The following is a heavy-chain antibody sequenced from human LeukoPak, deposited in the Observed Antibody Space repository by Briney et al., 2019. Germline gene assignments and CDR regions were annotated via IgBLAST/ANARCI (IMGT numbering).Heavy chain of an antibody. Sequence: GGSLRLSCAASGFTLSSYSMNWVRQAPGKGLEWVSYISSSSSTIYYADSVKGRFTISRDNAKNLLYLQMNSLRAEDTAVYYCARERWDYSIDYWGQGTLVTVSS. CDR3: ARERWDYSIDY. J-gene: IGHJ4*02. CDR1: GFTLSSYS. CDR2: ISSSSSTI. V-gene: IGHV3-48*01. D-gene: IGHD4-11*01.